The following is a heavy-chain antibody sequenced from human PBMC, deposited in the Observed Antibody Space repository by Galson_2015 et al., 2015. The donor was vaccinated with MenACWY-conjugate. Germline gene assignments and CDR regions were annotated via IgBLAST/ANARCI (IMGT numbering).Heavy chain of an antibody. J-gene: IGHJ4*02. CDR1: GFTFNNYW. CDR2: INQGGSDK. Sequence: SLRLSCAASGFTFNNYWMSWVRQAPGKGLEWVANINQGGSDKYYVDSVKGRFTISRDNSKNSLHLQMNSLRAEDTAVYYCATVARGDNPGELYWGQGTLVTVSS. CDR3: ATVARGDNPGELY. V-gene: IGHV3-7*03. D-gene: IGHD5-18*01.